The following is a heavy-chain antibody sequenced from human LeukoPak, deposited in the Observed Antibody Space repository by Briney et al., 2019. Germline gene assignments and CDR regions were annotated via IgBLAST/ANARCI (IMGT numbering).Heavy chain of an antibody. V-gene: IGHV1-69*05. D-gene: IGHD1-26*01. CDR2: IIPIFGTA. J-gene: IGHJ6*03. CDR3: ARSKAASGSYYGPDYYYMDA. Sequence: SVKVSCKASGGTFSSYAISWVRQAPGQGLEWMGGIIPIFGTANYAQKFQGRVTVTTDESTSTAYMELSSLRSEDTAVYYCARSKAASGSYYGPDYYYMDAWGKGTTVTVS. CDR1: GGTFSSYA.